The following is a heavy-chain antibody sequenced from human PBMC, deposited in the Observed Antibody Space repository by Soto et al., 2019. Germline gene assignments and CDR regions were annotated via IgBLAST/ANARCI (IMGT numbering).Heavy chain of an antibody. CDR2: INSDGSST. Sequence: GGSLSLSCAASGFTFSSYWMHWVRQAPGKGQVWVSRINSDGSSTSYADTVKGRFTISRDNAKNTLYLQMNSLRAEDTAVYYCEGFGELLYPNYYYYGMDVWGQGTTVTVSS. D-gene: IGHD3-10*01. J-gene: IGHJ6*02. CDR1: GFTFSSYW. CDR3: EGFGELLYPNYYYYGMDV. V-gene: IGHV3-74*01.